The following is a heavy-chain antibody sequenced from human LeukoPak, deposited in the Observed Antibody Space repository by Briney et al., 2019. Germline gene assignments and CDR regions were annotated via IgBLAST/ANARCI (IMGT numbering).Heavy chain of an antibody. CDR2: IKSKTDGGTT. CDR3: TTAGSLFFDRLSGNWFDP. J-gene: IGHJ5*02. D-gene: IGHD3-9*01. V-gene: IGHV3-15*01. CDR1: GFTFSNAW. Sequence: PGGSLRLSCAASGFTFSNAWMSWVRQAPGKGLEWVGRIKSKTDGGTTDYAAPVKGRFTISRDDSKNTLYLQMNSLKTEDTAVYYCTTAGSLFFDRLSGNWFDPWGQGTLVTVSS.